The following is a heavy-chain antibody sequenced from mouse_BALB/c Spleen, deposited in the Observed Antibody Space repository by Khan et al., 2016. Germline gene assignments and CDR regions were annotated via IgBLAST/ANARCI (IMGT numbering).Heavy chain of an antibody. Sequence: EVQLVESGPGLVKPSQSLSLTCTVSGYSITSDYAWNWIRQFPGNRLEWMGYISYSDSTSYNPSLKSRISITRDTSKNQFFLQLNSVTSEDTATYYCARSDYGDKDAMDYWGQGTSVTVSS. CDR3: ARSDYGDKDAMDY. V-gene: IGHV3-2*02. CDR1: GYSITSDYA. CDR2: ISYSDST. J-gene: IGHJ4*01. D-gene: IGHD1-1*01.